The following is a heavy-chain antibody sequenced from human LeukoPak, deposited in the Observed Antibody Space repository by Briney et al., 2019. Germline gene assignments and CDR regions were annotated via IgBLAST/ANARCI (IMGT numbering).Heavy chain of an antibody. Sequence: ASVKVSCKASGYTFTSYGITWVRQAPGQGLEWMGWISGYNGNTNYAQRLQGRVTMTTDTSTSTAYMELRSLRSDDTAVYYCATHSTRIAVRPSDYYYYMDVWGKGTTVTVSS. V-gene: IGHV1-18*01. J-gene: IGHJ6*03. CDR3: ATHSTRIAVRPSDYYYYMDV. CDR1: GYTFTSYG. D-gene: IGHD6-6*01. CDR2: ISGYNGNT.